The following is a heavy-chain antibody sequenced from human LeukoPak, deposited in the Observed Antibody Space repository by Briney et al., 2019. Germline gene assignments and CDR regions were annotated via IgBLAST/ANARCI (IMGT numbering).Heavy chain of an antibody. J-gene: IGHJ6*02. CDR1: GYTFTSYG. CDR2: ISAYNGNT. CDR3: ARDRYSSGWYLPNYYYYYGMDV. D-gene: IGHD6-19*01. Sequence: ASVKVSCKASGYTFTSYGISWVRQAPGQGLEWMGWISAYNGNTNYAQKLQGRVTMTTDTSTSTAYMELRSLRSDDTAVYYCARDRYSSGWYLPNYYYYYGMDVWGQGTTVTVSS. V-gene: IGHV1-18*01.